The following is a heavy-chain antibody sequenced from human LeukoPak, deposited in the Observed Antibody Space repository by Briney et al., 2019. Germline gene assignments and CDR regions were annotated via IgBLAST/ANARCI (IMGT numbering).Heavy chain of an antibody. CDR3: ARDLALYRIDDYYDSSGYSGEYFQH. V-gene: IGHV3-30*04. D-gene: IGHD3-22*01. CDR1: GFTFSSYA. Sequence: GGSLRLSCATSGFTFSSYAMHWVRQAPGKGLEWVALISYDGINQYYADSVKGRFIISRDNSKNTLYLQLNSLRLEDTAVYYCARDLALYRIDDYYDSSGYSGEYFQHWGQGTLVTVSS. CDR2: ISYDGINQ. J-gene: IGHJ1*01.